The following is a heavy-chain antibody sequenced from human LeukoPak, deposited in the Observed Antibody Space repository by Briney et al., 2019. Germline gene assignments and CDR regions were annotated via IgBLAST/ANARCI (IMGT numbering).Heavy chain of an antibody. CDR3: AKDGGPDYGAYDSYYFDY. D-gene: IGHD4-17*01. J-gene: IGHJ4*02. V-gene: IGHV3-23*01. CDR1: GFTFSSYA. Sequence: GGSLRLSCAASGFTFSSYAMSGVGQAPGKGLEGVSAISGRGGRTYYADSVKGRLTISRDNSKDSLYVQMNSLRAEDTAVYYCAKDGGPDYGAYDSYYFDYWGQGTLVTVSS. CDR2: ISGRGGRT.